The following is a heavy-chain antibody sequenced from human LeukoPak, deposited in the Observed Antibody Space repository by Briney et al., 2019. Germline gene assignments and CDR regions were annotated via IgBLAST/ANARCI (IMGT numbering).Heavy chain of an antibody. CDR1: GGSISSYY. CDR3: ARLAMIVVGLYGMDV. J-gene: IGHJ6*02. V-gene: IGHV4-4*07. Sequence: DPSETLSLTCTVSGGSISSYYWSWIRQPAGKGLEWIGRIYTSGSTNYNPSLKSRVTISVDTSKNQFSLKLSSVTAADTAVYYCARLAMIVVGLYGMDVWGQGTTVTVSS. CDR2: IYTSGST. D-gene: IGHD3-22*01.